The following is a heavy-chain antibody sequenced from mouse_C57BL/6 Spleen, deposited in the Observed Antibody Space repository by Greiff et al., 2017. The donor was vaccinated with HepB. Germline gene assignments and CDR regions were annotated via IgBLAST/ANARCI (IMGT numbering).Heavy chain of an antibody. J-gene: IGHJ4*01. CDR1: GFTFNTYA. D-gene: IGHD2-5*01. CDR3: VREGYSNLGYAMDY. V-gene: IGHV10-3*01. CDR2: IRSKSSNYAT. Sequence: DVHLVESGGGLVQPKGSLKLSCAASGFTFNTYAMHWVRQAPGKGLEWVARIRSKSSNYATYYADSVKDRFTISRDDSQSMLYLQMNNLKTEDTAMDYCVREGYSNLGYAMDYWGQGTSVTVSS.